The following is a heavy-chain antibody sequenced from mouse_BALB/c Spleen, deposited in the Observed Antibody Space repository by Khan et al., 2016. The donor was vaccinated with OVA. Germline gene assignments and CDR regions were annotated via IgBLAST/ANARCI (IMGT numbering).Heavy chain of an antibody. CDR3: AKRDYAHYYAMDQ. CDR2: IWGGGST. Sequence: VQLLESGPGLVAPSQSLFITCTVSGFLFTDYGVSWIRQPPGKGLEWLGVIWGGGSTYYNSGIKSRLSIIKDNSKSQVFLKMNSLQTDDTAMYYCAKRDYAHYYAMDQWGQGTSVTVSS. V-gene: IGHV2-6-5*01. D-gene: IGHD1-1*02. J-gene: IGHJ4*01. CDR1: GFLFTDYG.